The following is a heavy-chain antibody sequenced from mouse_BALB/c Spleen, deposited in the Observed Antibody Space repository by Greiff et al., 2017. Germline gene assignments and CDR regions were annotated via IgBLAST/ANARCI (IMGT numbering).Heavy chain of an antibody. CDR1: GFTFTDYY. CDR3: ARDILS. V-gene: IGHV7-3*02. J-gene: IGHJ3*01. CDR2: IRNKANGYTT. Sequence: EVKVEESGGGLVQPGGSLRLSCATSGFTFTDYYMSWVRQPPGKALEWLGFIRNKANGYTTEYSASVKGRFTISRDNSQSILYLQMNTLRAEDSATYYCARDILSWGQGTLVTVSA.